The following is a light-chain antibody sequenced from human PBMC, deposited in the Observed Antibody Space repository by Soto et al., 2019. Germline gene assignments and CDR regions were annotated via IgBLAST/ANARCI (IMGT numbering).Light chain of an antibody. Sequence: QSALTQPASVSGSPGQSITISCTGTSSDVGGYNYVSWYQHHPGKAPKVIIYEVSNRPSGISNRFSGSKSGSTASLTISGLQAEDEADYYCCSYTTNSALVFGGGTKLTVL. CDR3: CSYTTNSALV. CDR1: SSDVGGYNY. CDR2: EVS. J-gene: IGLJ2*01. V-gene: IGLV2-14*01.